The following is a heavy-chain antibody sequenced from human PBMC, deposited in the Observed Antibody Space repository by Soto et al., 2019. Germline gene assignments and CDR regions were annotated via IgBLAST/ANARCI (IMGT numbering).Heavy chain of an antibody. CDR3: AREMDTAMVTWDY. J-gene: IGHJ4*02. V-gene: IGHV3-33*01. Sequence: QVQLVESGGGVVQPGRSLRLSCAASGFTFSSYGMHWVRQAPGKGLEWVAVIWYDGSNKYYADSVKGRFTISRDNSENTLYLQMNSLRAEDTAVYYCAREMDTAMVTWDYWGQGTLVTVSS. D-gene: IGHD5-18*01. CDR1: GFTFSSYG. CDR2: IWYDGSNK.